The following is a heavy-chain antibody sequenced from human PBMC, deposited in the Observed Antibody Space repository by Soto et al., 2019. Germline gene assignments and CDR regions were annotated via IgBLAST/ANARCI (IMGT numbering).Heavy chain of an antibody. CDR2: ISGSGGST. Sequence: GGSLRLSCAASGFIFSSYAMSWVRQAPGKGLEWVSAISGSGGSTYYADSVKGRFTISRDNSKNTLYLQMNSLRAEDTAVYYCAKEKIITSCCRWFDPWGQGTLVTVSS. CDR3: AKEKIITSCCRWFDP. CDR1: GFIFSSYA. J-gene: IGHJ5*02. V-gene: IGHV3-23*01. D-gene: IGHD2-2*01.